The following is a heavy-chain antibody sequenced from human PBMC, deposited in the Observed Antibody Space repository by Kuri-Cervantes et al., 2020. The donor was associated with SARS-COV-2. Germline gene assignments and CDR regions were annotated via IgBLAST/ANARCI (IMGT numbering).Heavy chain of an antibody. CDR2: ISSSSSYI. CDR3: ASDTDYDFWSDDYYGMDV. Sequence: GGSLRLSCAASGFTFSSYSMNWVRQAPGKGLEWASSISSSSSYIYYADSVKGRFTISRDNAKNSLYLQMNSLRAEDTAVYYCASDTDYDFWSDDYYGMDVWGQGTTVTVSS. CDR1: GFTFSSYS. D-gene: IGHD3-3*01. V-gene: IGHV3-21*01. J-gene: IGHJ6*02.